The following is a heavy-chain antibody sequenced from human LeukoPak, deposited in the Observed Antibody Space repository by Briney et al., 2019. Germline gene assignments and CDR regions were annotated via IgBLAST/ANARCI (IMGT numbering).Heavy chain of an antibody. V-gene: IGHV3-30*04. CDR3: ARDTHSSGLYYFDY. Sequence: PGGSLRLSCAASGFTFSTYAMHWVRQAPGKGLEWVAVISYDGSNKNYADSVKGRFTISRDNSKNTLYLQMNSLRAEDTAVYYCARDTHSSGLYYFDYWGQGTLVTVSS. CDR2: ISYDGSNK. CDR1: GFTFSTYA. D-gene: IGHD6-19*01. J-gene: IGHJ4*02.